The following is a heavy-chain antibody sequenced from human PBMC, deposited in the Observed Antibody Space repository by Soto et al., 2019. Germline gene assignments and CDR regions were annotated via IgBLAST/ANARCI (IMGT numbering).Heavy chain of an antibody. CDR3: AADSAVVINYYYYGMDV. CDR2: IVVGSGNT. CDR1: GFTFTSSA. J-gene: IGHJ6*02. V-gene: IGHV1-58*01. D-gene: IGHD3-22*01. Sequence: SVKVSCKASGFTFTSSAVQWVRQARGQRLEWIGWIVVGSGNTNYAQKFQERATIARDMSTSTAYMELSSLRSEDTAVYYCAADSAVVINYYYYGMDVWGQGTTVTVSS.